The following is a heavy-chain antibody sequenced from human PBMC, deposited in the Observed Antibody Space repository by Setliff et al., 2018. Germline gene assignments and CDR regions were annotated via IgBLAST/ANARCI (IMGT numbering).Heavy chain of an antibody. Sequence: GASVKVSCKTSGYTFTNFGINWVRQAPGQGLEWMGWISAYNGNTNYAQKLQGRVTMTTDTSTNTAFMELRSLRSDDTAVYYCTRGPKDFVVPPTANIFDYWGQGTVVTVSS. CDR2: ISAYNGNT. CDR3: TRGPKDFVVPPTANIFDY. CDR1: GYTFTNFG. V-gene: IGHV1-18*01. D-gene: IGHD2-2*01. J-gene: IGHJ4*02.